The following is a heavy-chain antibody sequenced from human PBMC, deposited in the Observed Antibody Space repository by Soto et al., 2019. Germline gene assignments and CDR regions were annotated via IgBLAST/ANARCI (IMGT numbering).Heavy chain of an antibody. CDR3: VIDISESGVGELDH. V-gene: IGHV3-15*01. CDR1: GFTFIYAW. J-gene: IGHJ4*02. D-gene: IGHD3-3*01. CDR2: IRSKTSGEIR. Sequence: EVQVVETGGGLVKPGESLRLSCAASGFTFIYAWMTWVRQAPGKGLEWVGRIRSKTSGEIRDYAAPVKGRFTISRDDSTNTVYRQMNSLKTEDTAVYYWVIDISESGVGELDHWGQGTQVTVSS.